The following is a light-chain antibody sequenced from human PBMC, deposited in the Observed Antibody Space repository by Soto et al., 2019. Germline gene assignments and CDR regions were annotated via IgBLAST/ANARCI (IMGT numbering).Light chain of an antibody. CDR3: NSYAGGNIFYV. CDR2: EVS. J-gene: IGLJ1*01. CDR1: GSDVGGYNS. Sequence: QSVLTQPPSASGSPGQSVTISCTGTGSDVGGYNSVSWYQQHPGKAPKLIIFEVSKRPSGVPDRFSGSKSGNTASLTVSGLQPDDEADYYCNSYAGGNIFYVFGTGTKVTVL. V-gene: IGLV2-8*01.